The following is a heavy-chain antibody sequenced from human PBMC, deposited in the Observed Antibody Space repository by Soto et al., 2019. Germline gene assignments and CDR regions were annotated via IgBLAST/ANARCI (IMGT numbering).Heavy chain of an antibody. V-gene: IGHV4-59*01. Sequence: TSETLSLICTVSGGSISSYYWSWFRQLPGKGLEWIGYIYYSGSTNYNPSLKSRVTISVDTSKNQFSLKLSSVTAADTAVYYCARAPAPLYSSSWYYCPYWGQGTLVTVS. CDR2: IYYSGST. J-gene: IGHJ4*02. D-gene: IGHD6-13*01. CDR1: GGSISSYY. CDR3: ARAPAPLYSSSWYYCPY.